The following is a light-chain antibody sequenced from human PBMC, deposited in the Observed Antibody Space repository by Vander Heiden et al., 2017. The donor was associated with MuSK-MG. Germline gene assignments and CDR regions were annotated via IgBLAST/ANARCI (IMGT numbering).Light chain of an antibody. J-gene: IGKJ1*01. CDR2: GAS. CDR3: HQDNTLWT. Sequence: EIVMTQSPATLSVSPGERATLSCRASQSVSSNLAWYQQKPGQAPRLLIYGASNSAKGIPDRFSGSEYVKEFTLTSSRRQYEDFAVYYVHQDNTLWTFGQGTKVEIK. CDR1: QSVSSN. V-gene: IGKV3-15*01.